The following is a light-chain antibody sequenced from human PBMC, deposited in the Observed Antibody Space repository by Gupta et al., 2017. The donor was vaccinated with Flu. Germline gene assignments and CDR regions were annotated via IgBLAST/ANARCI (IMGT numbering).Light chain of an antibody. V-gene: IGKV3-20*01. CDR3: QQYGSSPLT. Sequence: ERATLSCRASQSVSSSYLAWYQQKLGQAPRLLIYGASSRATGIPDRFSGSGSGTDFTLTISRLEPEDFAVYYCQQYGSSPLTFGGGAKVEI. J-gene: IGKJ4*01. CDR2: GAS. CDR1: QSVSSSY.